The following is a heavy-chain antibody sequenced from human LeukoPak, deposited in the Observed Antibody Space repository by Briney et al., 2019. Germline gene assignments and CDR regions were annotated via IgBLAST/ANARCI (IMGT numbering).Heavy chain of an antibody. CDR3: ARVVRGSSGYRYYFDY. CDR1: GGTFSSYA. Sequence: ASVKVSFKASGGTFSSYAISWVRQAPGQGLEWMGWINTNTGNPTYAQGFTGRFVFSLDTSVSTAYLQISSLKAEDTAVYYCARVVRGSSGYRYYFDYWGQGTLVTVSS. D-gene: IGHD3-22*01. CDR2: INTNTGNP. J-gene: IGHJ4*02. V-gene: IGHV7-4-1*02.